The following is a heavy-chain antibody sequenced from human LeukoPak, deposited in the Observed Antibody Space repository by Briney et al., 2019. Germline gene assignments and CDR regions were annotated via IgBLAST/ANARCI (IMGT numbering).Heavy chain of an antibody. D-gene: IGHD5-18*01. CDR1: GFTFSSYG. V-gene: IGHV3-33*01. J-gene: IGHJ4*02. Sequence: PGRSLRLSCAASGFTFSSYGMHWVRQAPGKGLEWVAVIWYDGSKKYYADSVKGRFTISRDNSKNTLYLQMNSLRAEDTAVYYCSRNWDVDTAMLWGQGTLVTVSS. CDR3: SRNWDVDTAML. CDR2: IWYDGSKK.